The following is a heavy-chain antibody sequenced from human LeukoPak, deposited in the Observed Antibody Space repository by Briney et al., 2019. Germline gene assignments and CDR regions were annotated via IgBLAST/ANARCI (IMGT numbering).Heavy chain of an antibody. CDR3: AREGSESGTTFHYYYMDV. CDR2: MNPNSGNT. CDR1: GYTFTGYD. Sequence: ASVKVSCKASGYTFTGYDINWVRQATGQGLEWMGWMNPNSGNTGYAQKFQGRVTTTRNTSISTAYMELSSLRSEDTAVYYCAREGSESGTTFHYYYMDVWGKGTTVTVSS. D-gene: IGHD1-7*01. V-gene: IGHV1-8*02. J-gene: IGHJ6*03.